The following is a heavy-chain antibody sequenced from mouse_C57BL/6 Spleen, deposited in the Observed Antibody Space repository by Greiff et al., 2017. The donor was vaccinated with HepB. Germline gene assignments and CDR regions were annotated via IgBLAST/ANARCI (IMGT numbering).Heavy chain of an antibody. V-gene: IGHV1-82*01. CDR3: ARSTYYGYYYAMDY. J-gene: IGHJ4*01. CDR2: IYPGDGDT. CDR1: GYAFSSSW. Sequence: VQLQQSGPELVKPGASVKISCKASGYAFSSSWMNWVKQRPGKGLEWIGRIYPGDGDTNYNGKFKGKATLTADKSSSTAYMQLSSLTSEDSAVYFCARSTYYGYYYAMDYWGQGTSVTVSS. D-gene: IGHD1-2*01.